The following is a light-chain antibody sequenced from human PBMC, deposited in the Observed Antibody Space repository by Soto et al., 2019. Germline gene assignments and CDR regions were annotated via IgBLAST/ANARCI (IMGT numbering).Light chain of an antibody. CDR3: HQYYNRPPWT. CDR2: ATS. Sequence: EIVLTQSPATLSLTPEERATLSCRASQTISSYLLWYQQKPGQAPRLLVFATSARATGVPDRFRGSRSGTDFTLTISSLQPEDSATYYCHQYYNRPPWTFGQGTKV. V-gene: IGKV3-15*01. CDR1: QTISSY. J-gene: IGKJ1*01.